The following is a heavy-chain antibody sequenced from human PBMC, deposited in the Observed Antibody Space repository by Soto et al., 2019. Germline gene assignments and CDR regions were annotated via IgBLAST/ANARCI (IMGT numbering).Heavy chain of an antibody. CDR3: ARGARGHAFDI. J-gene: IGHJ3*02. D-gene: IGHD3-10*01. Sequence: ASVKVSCKASGGTFSSYAISWVRQAPGQGLEWMGGIVPIFGTANYAQKFQGRVTITADESTSTAYMELSSLRSEDTAVYYCARGARGHAFDIWGQGTMVTVSS. CDR1: GGTFSSYA. V-gene: IGHV1-69*13. CDR2: IVPIFGTA.